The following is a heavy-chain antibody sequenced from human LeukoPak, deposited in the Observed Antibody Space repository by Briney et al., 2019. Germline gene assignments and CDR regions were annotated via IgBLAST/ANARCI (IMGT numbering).Heavy chain of an antibody. D-gene: IGHD1-26*01. V-gene: IGHV3-30*18. CDR2: ISYDGSNK. J-gene: IGHJ4*02. Sequence: GGSLRLSCAASGFTFSSYGMHWVRQAPGKGLEWVAVISYDGSNKYYADSVKGRFTISRDNSKNTLYLQMNSLRAEDTAVYYCAKTYSGSYHFDYWGQGTLVTVSS. CDR1: GFTFSSYG. CDR3: AKTYSGSYHFDY.